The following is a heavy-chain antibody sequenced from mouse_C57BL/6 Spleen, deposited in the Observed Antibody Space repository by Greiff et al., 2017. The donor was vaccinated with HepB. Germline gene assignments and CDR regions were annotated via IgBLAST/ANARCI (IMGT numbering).Heavy chain of an antibody. D-gene: IGHD2-4*01. CDR2: IRSKSNNYAT. J-gene: IGHJ2*01. CDR3: VRQGFDYEGGDYFDY. Sequence: EVQLVESGGGLVQPKGSLKLSCAASGFSFNTYAMNWVRQAPGKGLEWVARIRSKSNNYATYYADSVKDRFTISRDDSESMLYLQMNNLKTEDTAMYYCVRQGFDYEGGDYFDYWGQGTTLTVSS. CDR1: GFSFNTYA. V-gene: IGHV10-1*01.